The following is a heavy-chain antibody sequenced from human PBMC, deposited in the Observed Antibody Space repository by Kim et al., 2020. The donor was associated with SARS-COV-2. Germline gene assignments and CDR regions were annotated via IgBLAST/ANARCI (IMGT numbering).Heavy chain of an antibody. CDR3: ARNLVVVVAATPAPDY. Sequence: SVKGRFTISRDNAKNSLYLQMNSLRAEDTAVYYCARNLVVVVAATPAPDYWGQGTLVTVSS. V-gene: IGHV3-11*03. D-gene: IGHD2-15*01. J-gene: IGHJ4*02.